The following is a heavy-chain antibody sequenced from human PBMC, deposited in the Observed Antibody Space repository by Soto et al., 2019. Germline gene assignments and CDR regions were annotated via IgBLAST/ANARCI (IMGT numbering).Heavy chain of an antibody. J-gene: IGHJ3*02. D-gene: IGHD3-22*01. CDR2: ISYDGSNK. V-gene: IGHV3-30*18. Sequence: QVQLVESGGGVVQPGRSLRLSCAASGFTFSSYGMHWVRQAPGKGLEWVAVISYDGSNKYYADSVKGRFTISRDNSKNTLYLQMNSLRAEDTAVYYCAKDYYDSSGLDAFDIWGQGTMVTVSS. CDR3: AKDYYDSSGLDAFDI. CDR1: GFTFSSYG.